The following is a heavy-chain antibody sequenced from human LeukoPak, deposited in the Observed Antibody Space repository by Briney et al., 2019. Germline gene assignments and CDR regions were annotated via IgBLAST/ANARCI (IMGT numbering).Heavy chain of an antibody. D-gene: IGHD3-10*01. V-gene: IGHV4-59*08. CDR3: ARLRGANDVFDI. J-gene: IGHJ3*02. CDR2: IYYSGST. Sequence: AETLSPTCPISGGSISSYYWSWVRQPPGKGLEWIGYIYYSGSTNYNPSLKSRVTISVDTSKNQFSLKLSSVTAADTAVYYWARLRGANDVFDIGRERTMVTVS. CDR1: GGSISSYY.